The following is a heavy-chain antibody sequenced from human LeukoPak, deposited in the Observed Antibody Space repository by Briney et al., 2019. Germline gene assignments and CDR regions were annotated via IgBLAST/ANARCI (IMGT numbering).Heavy chain of an antibody. CDR3: ARDNYRRQLHMVRGVILFDY. CDR2: ISSSGSTI. CDR1: GFTFSSYE. D-gene: IGHD3-10*01. J-gene: IGHJ4*02. Sequence: GGSLRLSCAASGFTFSSYEMNWVRQAPGKGLEWVSYISSSGSTIYYADSVKGRFTISRDNAKNSLYLQMNSLRAEDTAVYYCARDNYRRQLHMVRGVILFDYWGQGTLVTVSS. V-gene: IGHV3-48*03.